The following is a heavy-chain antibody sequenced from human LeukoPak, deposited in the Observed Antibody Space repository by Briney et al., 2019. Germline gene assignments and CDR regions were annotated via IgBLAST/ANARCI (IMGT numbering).Heavy chain of an antibody. D-gene: IGHD4-23*01. J-gene: IGHJ4*02. CDR2: ISWNSGSI. CDR1: GFTFDDYA. V-gene: IGHV3-9*03. CDR3: AKDGSSSYGGATGFDY. Sequence: GGSLRLSCAASGFTFDDYAMHWVRQAPGKGLEWVSGISWNSGSIGYADSVKGRFTISRDNAKNSLYLQMNSLRAEDMALYYCAKDGSSSYGGATGFDYWGQGTLVTVSS.